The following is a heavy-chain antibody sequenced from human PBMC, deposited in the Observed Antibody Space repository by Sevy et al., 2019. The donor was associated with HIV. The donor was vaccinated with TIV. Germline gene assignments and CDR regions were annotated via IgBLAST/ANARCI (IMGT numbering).Heavy chain of an antibody. V-gene: IGHV3-72*01. D-gene: IGHD6-13*01. CDR3: ATHAGIASAGRVFDY. J-gene: IGHJ4*02. CDR2: TRNKADSYTT. CDR1: GFTFSDHY. Sequence: GGSLRLSCAASGFTFSDHYMEWVRQAPGKGLEWVGRTRNKADSYTTEYAASVKGRFTISRDDSKNSWYLQMNSLKTEVTAVYYCATHAGIASAGRVFDYWGQGSLVTVSS.